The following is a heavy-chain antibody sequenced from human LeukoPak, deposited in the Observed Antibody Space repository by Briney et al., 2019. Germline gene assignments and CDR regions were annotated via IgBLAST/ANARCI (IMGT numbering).Heavy chain of an antibody. Sequence: ASVKVSFKASGYTFTGYFIHWVRQAPGQGLEWMGWINPSSGSTDYAQKFQGRVTMTRDTSISTAYMELSGLTSDDTAVYYCARRHSGGNWFDSWGQGTLVTVSS. V-gene: IGHV1-2*02. CDR3: ARRHSGGNWFDS. D-gene: IGHD6-19*01. CDR1: GYTFTGYF. CDR2: INPSSGST. J-gene: IGHJ5*01.